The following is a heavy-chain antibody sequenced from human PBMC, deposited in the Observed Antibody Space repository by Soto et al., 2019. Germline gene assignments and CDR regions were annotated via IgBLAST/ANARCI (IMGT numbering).Heavy chain of an antibody. CDR2: IYYNGST. CDR1: GGSVSSRSYF. CDR3: ARQRVVPATPTNWFDP. V-gene: IGHV4-39*01. J-gene: IGHJ5*02. D-gene: IGHD2-15*01. Sequence: QVQVQESGPGLVKPSDTLSLTCTVSGGSVSSRSYFWGWIRQSPGKGLEWIGTIYYNGSTYYNPSRKSPVPSPVDTPRHHFSLKLTSVTASDTALYYCARQRVVPATPTNWFDPWGQGTLVTVSS.